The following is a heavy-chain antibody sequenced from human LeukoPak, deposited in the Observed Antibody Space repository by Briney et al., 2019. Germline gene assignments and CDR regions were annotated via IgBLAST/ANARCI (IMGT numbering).Heavy chain of an antibody. Sequence: SETLSLTCAVSGGSISSSNWWSWVRQPPGKGLEWIGEIYHSGSTNYNPSLKSRVTISVDKSKNQFSLKLSSVTAADTAVYYCARGSVYDFWSGYYSYWGQGTLVTVSS. CDR2: IYHSGST. CDR1: GGSISSSNW. V-gene: IGHV4-4*02. CDR3: ARGSVYDFWSGYYSY. D-gene: IGHD3-3*01. J-gene: IGHJ4*02.